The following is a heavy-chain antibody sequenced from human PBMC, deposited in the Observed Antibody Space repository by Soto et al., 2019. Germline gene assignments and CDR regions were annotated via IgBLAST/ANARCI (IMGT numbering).Heavy chain of an antibody. Sequence: PGGSLRLSCAASGFTFSSYAMSWVRQAPGKGLEWVSAISGSGGSTYYADSVKGRFTISRDNSKNTPYLQMNSLRAEDTAVYYCAKGPPLQYSSGPTDYWGQGTLVTVSS. CDR1: GFTFSSYA. CDR3: AKGPPLQYSSGPTDY. J-gene: IGHJ4*02. V-gene: IGHV3-23*01. CDR2: ISGSGGST. D-gene: IGHD6-19*01.